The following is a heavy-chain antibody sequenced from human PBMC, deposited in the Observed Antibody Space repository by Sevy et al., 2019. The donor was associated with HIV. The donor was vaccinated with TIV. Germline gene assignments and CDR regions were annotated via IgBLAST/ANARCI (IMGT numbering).Heavy chain of an antibody. Sequence: GGSLRLSCAASGFTFSTYGMHWVRQAPGKGLEWVAVIWLEGSNTYYADSVKGRFTISRDIAKNTLHLQMNSLRAEDTAVYYCARDLEFYDYGDYGPAFMPDYWGQGTLVTVSS. CDR2: IWLEGSNT. J-gene: IGHJ4*02. CDR1: GFTFSTYG. V-gene: IGHV3-33*01. CDR3: ARDLEFYDYGDYGPAFMPDY. D-gene: IGHD4-17*01.